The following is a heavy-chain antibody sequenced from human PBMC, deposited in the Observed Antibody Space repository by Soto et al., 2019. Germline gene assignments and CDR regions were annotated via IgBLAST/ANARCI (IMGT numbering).Heavy chain of an antibody. D-gene: IGHD3-22*01. CDR3: ARLARTIVIGNNWFDP. CDR2: IYPGDSDT. V-gene: IGHV5-51*01. Sequence: GESLKISCKGSGDSFTSYWIGWGRQMPGKGLEWMGIIYPGDSDTRYSPSFQGQVTISADKSISTAYLQWSSLKASDTAMYYCARLARTIVIGNNWFDPWGQGTLVTVSS. J-gene: IGHJ5*02. CDR1: GDSFTSYW.